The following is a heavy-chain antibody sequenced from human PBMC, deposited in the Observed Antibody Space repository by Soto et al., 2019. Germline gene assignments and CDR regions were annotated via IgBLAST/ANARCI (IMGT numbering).Heavy chain of an antibody. Sequence: GGSLRLSCAASGFTFSSYWMSWVRQAPGKGLEWVANIKQDGSEKYYVDSVKGRFTISRDNAKNSLYLQMNSLRAEDTAVYYCAREQWLVRYYFDYWGQGTLVTV. CDR2: IKQDGSEK. CDR3: AREQWLVRYYFDY. D-gene: IGHD6-19*01. J-gene: IGHJ4*02. V-gene: IGHV3-7*01. CDR1: GFTFSSYW.